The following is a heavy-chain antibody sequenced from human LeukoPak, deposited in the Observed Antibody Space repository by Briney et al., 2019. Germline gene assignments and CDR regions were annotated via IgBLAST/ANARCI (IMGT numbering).Heavy chain of an antibody. CDR1: GYTFTDYY. D-gene: IGHD3-10*01. Sequence: AAVKVSCRASGYTFTDYYIHWVRQAPGQGLEWVGWINPKTGATNYAQNFQGRVTMTRDTSINTAYMEMPRLRSDDAAVYYCARDGRGQGVNYDCWGQGALVTVS. CDR3: ARDGRGQGVNYDC. V-gene: IGHV1-2*02. J-gene: IGHJ4*02. CDR2: INPKTGAT.